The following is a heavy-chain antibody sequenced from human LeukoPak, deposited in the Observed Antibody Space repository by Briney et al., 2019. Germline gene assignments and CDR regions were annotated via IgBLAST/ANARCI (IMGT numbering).Heavy chain of an antibody. D-gene: IGHD3-3*01. CDR3: ARDCITIFGVVIPYYYGMDV. V-gene: IGHV1-18*01. CDR2: ISAYNGNT. CDR1: GYTFTSYG. Sequence: ASVKVSCKASGYTFTSYGISWVRQAPGQGLEWMGWISAYNGNTNYAQKLQGRVTMTTDTSTSTAYMELRSLRSDDTAVYYCARDCITIFGVVIPYYYGMDVWGQGTTVTVSS. J-gene: IGHJ6*02.